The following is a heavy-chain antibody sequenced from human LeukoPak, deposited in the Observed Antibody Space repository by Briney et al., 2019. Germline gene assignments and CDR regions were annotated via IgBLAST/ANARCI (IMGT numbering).Heavy chain of an antibody. V-gene: IGHV3-30*03. CDR1: GFTFSTYG. CDR3: ARVFSSSPLDAFDI. CDR2: ISYDGSNK. D-gene: IGHD6-6*01. J-gene: IGHJ3*02. Sequence: PGGSLRLSCAASGFTFSTYGMLWVRQAPGKGLEWVAVISYDGSNKYYADSVKGRFTISRDNSKNTLYLQMNSLRAEDTAVYYCARVFSSSPLDAFDIWGQGTMVTVSS.